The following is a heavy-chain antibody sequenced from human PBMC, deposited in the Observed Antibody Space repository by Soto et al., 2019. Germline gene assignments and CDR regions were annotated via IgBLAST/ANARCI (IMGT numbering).Heavy chain of an antibody. CDR3: ATDLPYYDSSGYHPPQGY. J-gene: IGHJ4*02. CDR1: GYTLTELS. Sequence: QVQLVQSGAEVKKPGASVKVSCKVSGYTLTELSMHWVRQAPGKGLEWMGGFDPEDGETIYAQKFQGRVTMTEDTRKDTAYMELSSLRSEDTAVYYCATDLPYYDSSGYHPPQGYWGQGTLVTVSS. CDR2: FDPEDGET. V-gene: IGHV1-24*01. D-gene: IGHD3-22*01.